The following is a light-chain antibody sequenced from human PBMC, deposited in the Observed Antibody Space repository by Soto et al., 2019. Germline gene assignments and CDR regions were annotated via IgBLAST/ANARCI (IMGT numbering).Light chain of an antibody. V-gene: IGKV3-11*01. CDR2: DAS. J-gene: IGKJ5*01. CDR1: QSVSSY. CDR3: QQRSNWPRT. Sequence: EIVMTQSPATLSVSTGERATLSCRASQSVSSYLAWYQQKPGQAPRLLIYDASNRATGIPARFSGSGSGTDFTLTISSLEPEDFAVYYCQQRSNWPRTFGQGTRLEIK.